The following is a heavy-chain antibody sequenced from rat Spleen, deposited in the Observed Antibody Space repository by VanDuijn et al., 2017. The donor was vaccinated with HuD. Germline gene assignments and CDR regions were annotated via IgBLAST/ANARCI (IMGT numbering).Heavy chain of an antibody. Sequence: EVQLVESGGGLVQPGNSLKLSCVASGFTFSDYYMAWVRQAPKKGLEWVSSIDTDGSRTYYPDSVRGRFTISRDNAENTAYLQMNSLWSEDTATYYCAVAGYGYWGQGVVVTVSS. CDR3: AVAGYGY. D-gene: IGHD4-3*01. CDR1: GFTFSDYY. CDR2: IDTDGSRT. J-gene: IGHJ2*01. V-gene: IGHV5S10*01.